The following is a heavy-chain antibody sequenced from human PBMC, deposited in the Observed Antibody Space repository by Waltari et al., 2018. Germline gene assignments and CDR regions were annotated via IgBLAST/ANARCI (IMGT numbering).Heavy chain of an antibody. CDR2: MNPNSGNT. CDR3: ARGAKSADYYYGSGSYYELDY. D-gene: IGHD3-10*01. CDR1: GYTFTSYD. V-gene: IGHV1-8*01. J-gene: IGHJ4*02. Sequence: QVQLVQSGAEVKKPGASVKVSCKASGYTFTSYDINWVRQATGQGLEWMGWMNPNSGNTGYAKKVQGRVTMTRNTSISTAYMELSSLRSEDTAVYYCARGAKSADYYYGSGSYYELDYWGQGTLVTVSS.